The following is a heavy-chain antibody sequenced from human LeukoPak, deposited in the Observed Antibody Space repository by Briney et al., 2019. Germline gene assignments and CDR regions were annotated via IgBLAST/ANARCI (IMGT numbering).Heavy chain of an antibody. J-gene: IGHJ6*03. CDR2: IGTAGDT. CDR3: ARGRTYSYYMDV. D-gene: IGHD1-7*01. CDR1: GFTFSSYD. Sequence: PGGSLRLSCAASGFTFSSYDMHWVRQATGKGLDWVSAIGTAGDTYYPGSVKGRFTISRENAKNSLYLQMNSLRAGDTAVYYCARGRTYSYYMDVWGKGTTVTISS. V-gene: IGHV3-13*01.